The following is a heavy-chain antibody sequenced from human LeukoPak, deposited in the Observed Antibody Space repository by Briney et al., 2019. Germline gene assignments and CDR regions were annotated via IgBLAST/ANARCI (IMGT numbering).Heavy chain of an antibody. CDR2: ISSSSSYI. D-gene: IGHD2-2*01. CDR3: ASGCSSTSCYLY. CDR1: GFTFSSYS. Sequence: GGSPRLSCAASGFTFSSYSMNWVRQAPGKGLEWVSSISSSSSYIYYADSVKGRFTISRDNAKNSLYLQMNSLKAEDTAVYYCASGCSSTSCYLYWGQGTLVTVSS. V-gene: IGHV3-21*01. J-gene: IGHJ4*02.